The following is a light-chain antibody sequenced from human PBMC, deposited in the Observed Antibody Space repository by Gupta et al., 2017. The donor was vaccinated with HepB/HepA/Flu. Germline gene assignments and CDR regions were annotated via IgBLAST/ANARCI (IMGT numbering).Light chain of an antibody. CDR3: QQRSNWPPLT. V-gene: IGKV3-11*01. CDR1: QSVSSY. CDR2: DAS. Sequence: GERATLSCRASQSVSSYLAWYQQKPGQAPRLLIYDASNRVTGIPARFSGSGSGTDFTLTISSLEPEDVAVYYCQQRSNWPPLTFGGGTKVEIK. J-gene: IGKJ4*01.